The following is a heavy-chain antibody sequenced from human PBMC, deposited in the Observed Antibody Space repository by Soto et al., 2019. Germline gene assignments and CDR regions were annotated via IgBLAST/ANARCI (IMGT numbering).Heavy chain of an antibody. J-gene: IGHJ4*02. CDR3: ARDYSSSSLDY. V-gene: IGHV3-33*01. Sequence: VQLVESGGGVVQPGTSLRLSCAASGFTFGSYAMHWVRQAPGKGLEWVTLIWNDGSNKYYTDSVKGRFTISRDNSKNTLYLQMNSLTAEDTAVYYCARDYSSSSLDYWGQGTLVTVSS. CDR2: IWNDGSNK. D-gene: IGHD6-6*01. CDR1: GFTFGSYA.